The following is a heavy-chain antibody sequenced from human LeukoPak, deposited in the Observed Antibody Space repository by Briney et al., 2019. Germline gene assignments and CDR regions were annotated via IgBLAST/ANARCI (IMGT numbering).Heavy chain of an antibody. V-gene: IGHV1-24*01. CDR2: FDPEDGET. Sequence: ASVKVSCKVSGYTLTELSMHWVRQAPGKGLEWMGGFDPEDGETIYAQKFQGRVTMTEDTSTDTAYTELSSLRSEDTAVYYCATVVVEDNWNDGNFDYWGQGTLVTVSS. CDR3: ATVVVEDNWNDGNFDY. CDR1: GYTLTELS. J-gene: IGHJ4*02. D-gene: IGHD1-1*01.